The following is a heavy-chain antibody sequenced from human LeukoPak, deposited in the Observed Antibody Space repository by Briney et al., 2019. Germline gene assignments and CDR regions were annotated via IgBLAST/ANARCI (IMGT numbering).Heavy chain of an antibody. CDR1: GFTFSSYA. CDR3: ARGPYSSSSHFDY. Sequence: GGSLRLSCAASGFTFSSYAVSWVRQAPGKGLEWVSAIYSSGSTFYSDFVEGRFTISRDNSKNTLYLQMNTLRAEDTAVYYCARGPYSSSSHFDYWGQGTLVTVSS. J-gene: IGHJ4*02. D-gene: IGHD6-6*01. CDR2: IYSSGST. V-gene: IGHV3-23*05.